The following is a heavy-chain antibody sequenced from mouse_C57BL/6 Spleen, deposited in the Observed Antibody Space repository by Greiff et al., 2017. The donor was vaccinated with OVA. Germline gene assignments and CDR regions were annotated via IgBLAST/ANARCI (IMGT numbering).Heavy chain of an antibody. J-gene: IGHJ3*01. CDR2: FYPGSGSI. CDR3: ARHEGRNWGFAY. Sequence: VHLVESGAELVKPGASVKLSCKASGYTFTEYTIHWVKQRSGQGLEWIGWFYPGSGSIKYNEKFKDKATLTADKSSSTVYMELSRLTSEDSAVYYCARHEGRNWGFAYWGQGTLVTVSA. CDR1: GYTFTEYT. D-gene: IGHD4-1*01. V-gene: IGHV1-62-2*01.